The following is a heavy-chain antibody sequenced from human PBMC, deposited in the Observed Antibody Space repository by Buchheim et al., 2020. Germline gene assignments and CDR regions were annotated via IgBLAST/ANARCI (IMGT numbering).Heavy chain of an antibody. V-gene: IGHV1-2*04. CDR2: INPNSGGT. J-gene: IGHJ6*02. Sequence: QVQLVQSGAEVKKPGASVKVSCKASGYTFTGYYMHWVRQAPGQGLEWMGWINPNSGGTNYAQTFQGWVTLTRDTSISTAYMELSRLRSDDTAVYYCARGTLSSYYYYYGMDVWGQGTT. CDR1: GYTFTGYY. D-gene: IGHD6-13*01. CDR3: ARGTLSSYYYYYGMDV.